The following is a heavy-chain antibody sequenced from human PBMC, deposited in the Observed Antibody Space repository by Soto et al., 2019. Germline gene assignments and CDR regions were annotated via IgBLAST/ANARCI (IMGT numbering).Heavy chain of an antibody. V-gene: IGHV3-30-3*01. CDR2: ISYDGSNK. CDR3: ARTTPLVVRGVIIGNWFDP. CDR1: GFTFSSYA. J-gene: IGHJ5*02. D-gene: IGHD3-10*01. Sequence: GGSLRLSCAASGFTFSSYAMHWVRQAPGKGLEWVAVISYDGSNKYFADSVKGRLTISRDNAKNSLYLQMNSLRAEDTAVYYCARTTPLVVRGVIIGNWFDPWGQGTLVTVS.